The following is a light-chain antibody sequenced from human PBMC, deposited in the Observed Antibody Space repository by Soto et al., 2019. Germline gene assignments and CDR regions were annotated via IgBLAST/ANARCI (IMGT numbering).Light chain of an antibody. CDR3: QQYGSSQYT. CDR2: GAS. Sequence: EIVLTQSPGTLSLSPGERATLSCSASQSVNNNYVAWYQQKPGQAPRLLIYGASSRATGIPDRFSGSGSGTDFTLTISRLEPEDFAVYYCQQYGSSQYTFGQGTKLEIK. CDR1: QSVNNNY. J-gene: IGKJ2*01. V-gene: IGKV3-20*01.